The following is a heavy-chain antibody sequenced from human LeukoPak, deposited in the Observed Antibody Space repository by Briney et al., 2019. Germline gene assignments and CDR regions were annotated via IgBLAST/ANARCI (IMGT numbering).Heavy chain of an antibody. J-gene: IGHJ4*02. CDR1: GGSVTNNNYY. V-gene: IGHV4-39*01. Sequence: SETLSLTCTVSGGSVTNNNYYWGWIRQPPGKGLEWIASIYYSGSTYYNPSLKSRVTISVDTSENQFSLKLSFVTAADTAVYYCARRGPNYYDGGGYDYWGQGTLVTVSS. D-gene: IGHD3-22*01. CDR2: IYYSGST. CDR3: ARRGPNYYDGGGYDY.